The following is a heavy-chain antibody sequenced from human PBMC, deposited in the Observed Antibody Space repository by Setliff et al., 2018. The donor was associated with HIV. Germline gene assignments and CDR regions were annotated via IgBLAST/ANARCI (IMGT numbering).Heavy chain of an antibody. CDR1: GYTFTTYD. CDR2: MSPNSGNT. V-gene: IGHV1-8*02. Sequence: ASVKVSCKASGYTFTTYDIIWVRQATGQGLEWMGCMSPNSGNTGYAQKFRGRVSMTRNTSIGTAYMELSSLRSEDTAVYYCARDATRGGDFDFWGQGTQVTVSS. CDR3: ARDATRGGDFDF. D-gene: IGHD1-26*01. J-gene: IGHJ4*02.